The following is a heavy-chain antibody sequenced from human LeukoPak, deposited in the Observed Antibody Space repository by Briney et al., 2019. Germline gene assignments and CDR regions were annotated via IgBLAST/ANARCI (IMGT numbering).Heavy chain of an antibody. J-gene: IGHJ3*02. CDR1: GGTFSSYA. D-gene: IGHD3-22*01. CDR3: AREEGYYYDSSGYYDAFDI. CDR2: IIPIFGTA. V-gene: IGHV1-69*01. Sequence: ASVKVSCKASGGTFSSYAISWVRQAPGQGLEWMGGIIPIFGTANYAQKFQGRVTITAVESTSTAYMELSSLSSEDTAVYYCAREEGYYYDSSGYYDAFDIWGQGTMVTVSS.